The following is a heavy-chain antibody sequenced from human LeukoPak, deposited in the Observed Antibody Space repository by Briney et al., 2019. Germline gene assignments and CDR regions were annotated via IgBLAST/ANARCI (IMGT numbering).Heavy chain of an antibody. V-gene: IGHV3-21*01. CDR2: VSSSSSYI. J-gene: IGHJ6*04. D-gene: IGHD3-10*02. Sequence: PGGSLRLSCAASGFTFSSYSMNWVRQAPGKGLEWVSSVSSSSSYIKYADSVKGRFTISRDNAKNSLYLQMNSLRAEDTAVYYCAELGITMIGGVWGKGTTVTISS. CDR1: GFTFSSYS. CDR3: AELGITMIGGV.